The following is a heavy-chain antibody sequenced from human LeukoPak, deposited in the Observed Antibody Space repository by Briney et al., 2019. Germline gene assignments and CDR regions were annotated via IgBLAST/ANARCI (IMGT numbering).Heavy chain of an antibody. J-gene: IGHJ4*02. D-gene: IGHD3-22*01. V-gene: IGHV3-48*04. CDR3: ARANSYYYDSSGYYPYYFDY. CDR1: GFTFSSYS. Sequence: GGSLRLSCAASGFTFSSYSMNWVRQAPGKGLEWVSYISSSSSTIYYADSVKGRFTISRDNAKNSLYLQMNSLRAEDTAVYYCARANSYYYDSSGYYPYYFDYWGQGTLVTVSS. CDR2: ISSSSSTI.